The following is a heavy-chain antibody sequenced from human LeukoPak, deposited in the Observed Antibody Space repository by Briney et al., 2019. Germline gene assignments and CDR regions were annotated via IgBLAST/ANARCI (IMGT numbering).Heavy chain of an antibody. J-gene: IGHJ5*02. CDR3: ARDPSSTSNWFDP. CDR1: GGTFSSYA. Sequence: ASVKVSCKASGGTFSSYAISWVRQAPGQGLEWMGWINPNSGGTNYAQKFQGRVTMTRDTSISTAYMELSRLRSDDTAVYYCARDPSSTSNWFDPWGQGTLVTVSS. V-gene: IGHV1-2*02. D-gene: IGHD2-2*01. CDR2: INPNSGGT.